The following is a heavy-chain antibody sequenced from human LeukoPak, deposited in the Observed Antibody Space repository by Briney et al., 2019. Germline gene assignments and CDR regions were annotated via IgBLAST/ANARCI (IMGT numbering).Heavy chain of an antibody. D-gene: IGHD5-24*01. Sequence: GALRLSCAASGFTFSGSAMHWVRQASGKGLEWVGRIRSKANSYATAYAASVKGRFTISRDDSKNTAYLQMNSLKTEDTAVYYCTSRDGYNLNGFDPWGQGTLVTVSS. J-gene: IGHJ5*02. CDR3: TSRDGYNLNGFDP. V-gene: IGHV3-73*01. CDR1: GFTFSGSA. CDR2: IRSKANSYAT.